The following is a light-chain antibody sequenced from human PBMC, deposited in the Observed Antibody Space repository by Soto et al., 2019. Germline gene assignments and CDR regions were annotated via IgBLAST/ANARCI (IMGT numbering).Light chain of an antibody. CDR3: QQYGTSPPIT. CDR1: QSVSSSY. J-gene: IGKJ5*01. V-gene: IGKV3-20*01. CDR2: GAF. Sequence: EIVSTQSPGTLSLSPGERATLSCRASQSVSSSYLAWYQQKPGQAPRLLIYGAFSRATGIPDRFSGSGSGTDFTLTISRLEPEDFAVYYCQQYGTSPPITFGQGTRLEIK.